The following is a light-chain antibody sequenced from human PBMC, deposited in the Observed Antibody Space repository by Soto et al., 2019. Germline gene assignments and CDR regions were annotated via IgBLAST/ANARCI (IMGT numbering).Light chain of an antibody. V-gene: IGKV1-39*01. CDR1: QTISSY. CDR3: QQSYSTPLT. J-gene: IGKJ3*01. Sequence: DIQMTPSPSSLSASLGARVTITCRASQTISSYLNWYQHKPGKPPKLLIYAASSLQSGVPSTFSGSGCGTAFTLTISSLQPEDFATYYCQQSYSTPLTSGPGTKWIS. CDR2: AAS.